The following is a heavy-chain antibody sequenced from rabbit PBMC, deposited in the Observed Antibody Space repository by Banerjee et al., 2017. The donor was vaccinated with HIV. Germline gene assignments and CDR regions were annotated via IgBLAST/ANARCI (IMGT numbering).Heavy chain of an antibody. D-gene: IGHD4-1*01. J-gene: IGHJ4*01. Sequence: QEQLLESGGGLVRPEGSLKLSCTASGFSFSDKAVMCWVRQAPGKGLEWIACINVVTGRAVYASWAKGRFTFSKTSSTTVTLQMTSLTVADTATYFCARVSESSGWGEDLWGPGTLVTVS. V-gene: IGHV1S45*01. CDR2: INVVTGRA. CDR3: ARVSESSGWGEDL. CDR1: GFSFSDKAV.